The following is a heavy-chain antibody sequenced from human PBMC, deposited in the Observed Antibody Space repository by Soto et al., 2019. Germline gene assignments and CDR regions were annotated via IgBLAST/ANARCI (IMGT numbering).Heavy chain of an antibody. V-gene: IGHV4-31*03. Sequence: QVQLQESGPGLVKPSQTLSLTCTVSGGSISSGGYYWSWIRQHPGKGLEWIGYIYYSGSTYYNPSLKSRVTISVDTSKNQCALKLSSVTAADTAVYYCARDSGGRRGYQPHYYYMDVWGKGTTVTVSS. CDR1: GGSISSGGYY. J-gene: IGHJ6*03. CDR3: ARDSGGRRGYQPHYYYMDV. D-gene: IGHD3-16*01. CDR2: IYYSGST.